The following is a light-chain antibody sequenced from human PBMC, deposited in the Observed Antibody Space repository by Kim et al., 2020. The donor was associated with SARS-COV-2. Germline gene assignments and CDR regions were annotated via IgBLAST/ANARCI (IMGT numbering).Light chain of an antibody. Sequence: SYELTQPLSVSVALGQTARITCGGDRIGTKTVHWYQHKPGQAPVLVIYGDRNRPSGTPDRFSGSNSGNTATLTISSAQAGDEADYYCQVWDSSTEVFGPG. J-gene: IGLJ1*01. V-gene: IGLV3-9*01. CDR2: GDR. CDR1: RIGTKT. CDR3: QVWDSSTEV.